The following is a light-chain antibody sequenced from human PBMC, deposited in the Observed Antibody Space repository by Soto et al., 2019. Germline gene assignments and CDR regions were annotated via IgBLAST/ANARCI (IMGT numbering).Light chain of an antibody. CDR2: YDN. J-gene: IGLJ2*01. Sequence: SYELTQPPSVAVAPGETASITCGGNNIGSKSVHWYQQKPGKAPVLVIYYDNDRPSGIPERFPGSNSGNTATLTISRVEAGDEADYYCQVWDTGSDHLVFGGGTKLTVL. CDR1: NIGSKS. V-gene: IGLV3-21*04. CDR3: QVWDTGSDHLV.